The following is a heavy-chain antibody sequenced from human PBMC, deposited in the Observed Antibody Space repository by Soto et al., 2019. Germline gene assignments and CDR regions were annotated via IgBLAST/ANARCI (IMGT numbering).Heavy chain of an antibody. V-gene: IGHV4-4*02. CDR3: ARDRNGIAAAGTGVRYYGMDV. Sequence: PSETLSLTCAVSGGSISSSNWWSWVRQPPGKGLEWIGEIYHSGSTNYNPSLKSRVTISVDKSKNQFSLKLSSVTAADTAVYYCARDRNGIAAAGTGVRYYGMDVWGQGTTVTVSS. CDR1: GGSISSSNW. CDR2: IYHSGST. D-gene: IGHD6-13*01. J-gene: IGHJ6*02.